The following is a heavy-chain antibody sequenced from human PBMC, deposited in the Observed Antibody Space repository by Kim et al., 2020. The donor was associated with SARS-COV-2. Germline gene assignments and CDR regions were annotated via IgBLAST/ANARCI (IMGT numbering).Heavy chain of an antibody. CDR1: GGSISDYY. CDR3: ARDRVHHPKLELHKNYYY. CDR2: ILTTART. Sequence: SETLSLTCTVSGGSISDYYWTWIRQSPGKGLEWIWYILTTARTNYNPSLKSRVIISVDTSNNRFSLKLNSVTAADTAVYYCARDRVHHPKLELHKNYYY. V-gene: IGHV4-59*01. J-gene: IGHJ6*01. D-gene: IGHD1-26*01.